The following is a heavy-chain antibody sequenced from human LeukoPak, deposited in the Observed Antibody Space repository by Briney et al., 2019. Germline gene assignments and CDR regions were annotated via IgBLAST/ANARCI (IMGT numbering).Heavy chain of an antibody. D-gene: IGHD2-2*01. V-gene: IGHV1-2*02. J-gene: IGHJ6*02. CDR1: GYTFTGYY. CDR3: ARDLVVPAANYYYYYGMDV. Sequence: ASVKVSCKASGYTFTGYYMHWVRQAPGQGLEWMGWINPNSGGTNYAQKFQGRVTMTRDTSISTAYMELSRLRSDDTAVYYCARDLVVPAANYYYYYGMDVWGQGTTVTVSS. CDR2: INPNSGGT.